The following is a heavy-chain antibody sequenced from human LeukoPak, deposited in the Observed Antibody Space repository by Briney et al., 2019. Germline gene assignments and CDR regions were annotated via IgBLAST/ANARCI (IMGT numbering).Heavy chain of an antibody. CDR1: GYTFTGYY. V-gene: IGHV1-69-2*01. Sequence: ASVKISCKVSGYTFTGYYMHWVQQAPGKGLEWMGLVDPEDGETIYAEKFQGRVTITADTSTDTAYMELSSLRSEDTAVYYCATAGARYCSGGSCLDYWGQGTLVTVSS. D-gene: IGHD2-15*01. CDR2: VDPEDGET. J-gene: IGHJ4*02. CDR3: ATAGARYCSGGSCLDY.